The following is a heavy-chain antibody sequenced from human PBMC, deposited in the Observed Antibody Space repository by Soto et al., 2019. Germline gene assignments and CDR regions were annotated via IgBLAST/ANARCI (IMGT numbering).Heavy chain of an antibody. J-gene: IGHJ4*02. CDR2: IYYSGIT. CDR3: ARHGSN. Sequence: QLQLQESGPGLVKPSETLSLTCTVSGVSISNSSYYWGWIRRPPGKGLEGIGTIYYSGITYYNPSLKMRVTLSVDTSKNQFSLKLTAVTAADTAVYYCARHGSNWGQGTLVTVSS. CDR1: GVSISNSSYY. V-gene: IGHV4-39*01.